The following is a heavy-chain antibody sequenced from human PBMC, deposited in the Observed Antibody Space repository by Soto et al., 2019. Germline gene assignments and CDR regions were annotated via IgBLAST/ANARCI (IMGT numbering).Heavy chain of an antibody. CDR1: GFTFSSYG. J-gene: IGHJ4*02. V-gene: IGHV3-33*01. CDR3: ARDLPYYDSSGTKGFDY. Sequence: QVQLVESGGGVVQPGRSLRLSCAASGFTFSSYGMHWVRQAPGKGLEWVAVIWYDGSNKYYADSVKGRFTISRDNSKNTLYLQMNSLRAEDTAVYYCARDLPYYDSSGTKGFDYWGQGTLVTVSS. CDR2: IWYDGSNK. D-gene: IGHD3-22*01.